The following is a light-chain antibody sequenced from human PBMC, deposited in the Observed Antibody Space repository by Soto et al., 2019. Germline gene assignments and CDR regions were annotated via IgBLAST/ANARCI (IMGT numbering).Light chain of an antibody. J-gene: IGKJ1*01. CDR3: QQYNNWHPIT. CDR1: QSVSTN. V-gene: IGKV3-15*01. CDR2: GAS. Sequence: EILMTQSPFTLSVSPGERATLSCRASQSVSTNLAWYQRKPDQAPRLLIYGASTRATGIPARFSGSGSGTEFTLTISSLQYEDFAVYYCQQYNNWHPITFGQGTKVDIK.